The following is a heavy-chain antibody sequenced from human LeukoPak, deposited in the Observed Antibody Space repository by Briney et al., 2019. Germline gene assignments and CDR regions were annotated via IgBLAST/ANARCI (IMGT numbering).Heavy chain of an antibody. CDR3: AKDRAGYSYGTFEA. J-gene: IGHJ4*02. V-gene: IGHV3-23*01. D-gene: IGHD5-18*01. Sequence: PGGSLRLSCAASGFTFSNYAMTWVRQAPGKGLEWVSSITNTGATTYYADSVKGRFTISRDNSKNTLYFQMNSLRVEDTAIYYCAKDRAGYSYGTFEAWGQGALATVSS. CDR2: ITNTGATT. CDR1: GFTFSNYA.